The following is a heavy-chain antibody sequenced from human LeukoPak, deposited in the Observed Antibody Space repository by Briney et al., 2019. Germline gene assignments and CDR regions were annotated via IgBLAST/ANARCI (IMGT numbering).Heavy chain of an antibody. CDR2: IYTSGST. J-gene: IGHJ5*02. CDR1: GGSISSGSYY. CDR3: ARKYDILTGRNWFDP. D-gene: IGHD3-9*01. V-gene: IGHV4-61*02. Sequence: PSETLSLTCTVSGGSISSGSYYWSWIRQPAGKGLEWIGRIYTSGSTNYNPSLKSRVTISVDTSKNQFSLKLSSVTAADTAVYYCARKYDILTGRNWFDPWGQGTLVTVSS.